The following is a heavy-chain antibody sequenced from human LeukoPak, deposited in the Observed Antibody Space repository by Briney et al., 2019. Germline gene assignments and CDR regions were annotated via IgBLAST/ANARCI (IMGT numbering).Heavy chain of an antibody. V-gene: IGHV4-59*08. CDR3: ARRRDNALSYFDY. J-gene: IGHJ4*02. Sequence: SETLSLTCNVSGGSISSYYWSWIRQPPGKGLEWIGYIYYSGNTNYNPSLKGRVTISADTSKNQFSLKLSSVTAADTAMYYCARRRDNALSYFDYWGQGTLVTVSS. D-gene: IGHD1-14*01. CDR1: GGSISSYY. CDR2: IYYSGNT.